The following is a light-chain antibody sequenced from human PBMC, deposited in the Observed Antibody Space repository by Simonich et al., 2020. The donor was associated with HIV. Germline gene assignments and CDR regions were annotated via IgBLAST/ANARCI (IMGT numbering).Light chain of an antibody. Sequence: DIVMTQSPATLSVSPGDRATLSCGASQSVSSNVAWSQQSPGQAPRLLIYGASTRATGIPARFSGSGAGTEFTLTINSMQSEDFAVYYCQQYNDWPPWTFGQGTKVEIK. V-gene: IGKV3-15*01. CDR1: QSVSSN. J-gene: IGKJ1*01. CDR3: QQYNDWPPWT. CDR2: GAS.